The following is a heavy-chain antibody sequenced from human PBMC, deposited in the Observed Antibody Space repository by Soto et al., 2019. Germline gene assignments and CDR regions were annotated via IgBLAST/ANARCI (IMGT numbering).Heavy chain of an antibody. CDR2: IYYIGST. Sequence: QLQLQESGPGLVKPAETLSVTCTVSGGPISSSNHYRGWIRQPPGKGLEWIGSIYYIGSTYYNPSVQSRVTISVDTSKNQFSLKVKSVTAADTAVYFCARLGDRVNYYYMDVWGKGTTVTVSS. J-gene: IGHJ6*03. CDR1: GGPISSSNHY. CDR3: ARLGDRVNYYYMDV. D-gene: IGHD6-13*01. V-gene: IGHV4-39*01.